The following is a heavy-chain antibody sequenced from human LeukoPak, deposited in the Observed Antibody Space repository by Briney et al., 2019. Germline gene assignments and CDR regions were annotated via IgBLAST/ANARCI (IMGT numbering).Heavy chain of an antibody. CDR3: AKEPRYDFWSGFDY. V-gene: IGHV3-23*01. J-gene: IGHJ4*02. Sequence: PGGSLSLSCAASGFTFSSYAMSWVRQAPGKGREWVSAISGSGGSTYYADSVKGRFTISRDNSKNTLYLQMNSLRAEDTAVYYCAKEPRYDFWSGFDYWGQGTLVTVSS. CDR1: GFTFSSYA. CDR2: ISGSGGST. D-gene: IGHD3-3*01.